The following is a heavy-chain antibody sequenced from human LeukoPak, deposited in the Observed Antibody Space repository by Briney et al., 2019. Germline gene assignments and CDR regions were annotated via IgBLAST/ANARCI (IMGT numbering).Heavy chain of an antibody. Sequence: SQTLSLTCAVYGGSFSGYYWSWIRQPPGKGLEWIGEINHSGSTNYIPSLKSRVTISVDTSKNQFSLKLSSVTAADTAVYYCARGNLYYFDSSGYYFKFDYWGQGTLVTVSS. CDR2: INHSGST. D-gene: IGHD3-22*01. CDR1: GGSFSGYY. J-gene: IGHJ4*02. CDR3: ARGNLYYFDSSGYYFKFDY. V-gene: IGHV4-34*01.